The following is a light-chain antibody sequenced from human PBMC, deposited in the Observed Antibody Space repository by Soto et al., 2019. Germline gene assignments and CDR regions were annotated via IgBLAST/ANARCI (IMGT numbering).Light chain of an antibody. Sequence: QSVLTQPAPVSGSPGQSITISCTGTSSDVGTYNYVSWYQQHPGKVPKLMIYEVTNRPSGVSDRFSGSKSGNTASLTISGLQTEDEADYFCSSYTSINTYVFGTGTKLTVL. CDR1: SSDVGTYNY. CDR2: EVT. J-gene: IGLJ1*01. CDR3: SSYTSINTYV. V-gene: IGLV2-14*01.